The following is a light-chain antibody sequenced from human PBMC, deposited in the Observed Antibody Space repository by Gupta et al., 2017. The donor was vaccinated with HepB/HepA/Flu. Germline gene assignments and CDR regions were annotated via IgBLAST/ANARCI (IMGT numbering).Light chain of an antibody. Sequence: QSALTPPASGSGSPGPSTTITCPGTSSDAGGYNYVSWYQQHPGKAPKLIIYDVSNRPSGVSNLFSGSKSGNTASLTISGLQAEDEADYYCSSYTSSSSVVFGGGTKLTVL. J-gene: IGLJ2*01. CDR3: SSYTSSSSVV. V-gene: IGLV2-14*01. CDR2: DVS. CDR1: SSDAGGYNY.